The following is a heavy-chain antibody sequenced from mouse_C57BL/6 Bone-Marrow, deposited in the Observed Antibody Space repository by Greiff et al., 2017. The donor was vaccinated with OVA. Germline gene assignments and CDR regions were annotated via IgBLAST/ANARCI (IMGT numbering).Heavy chain of an antibody. V-gene: IGHV14-3*01. CDR3: ARGNFGSSFYAMDY. Sequence: EVQLQQSVAELVRPGASVKLSCTASGFNIKNTYMHWVKQRPEQGLEWIGRIDPANDNTKYAPKFQGKATMTTEPSSNTASLQLSSLSSEDTAVYCCARGNFGSSFYAMDYWGQGTSVTVSS. J-gene: IGHJ4*01. D-gene: IGHD1-1*01. CDR1: GFNIKNTY. CDR2: IDPANDNT.